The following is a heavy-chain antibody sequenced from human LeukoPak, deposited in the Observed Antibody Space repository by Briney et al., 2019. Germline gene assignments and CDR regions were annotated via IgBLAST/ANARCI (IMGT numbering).Heavy chain of an antibody. CDR2: IIPILGIA. D-gene: IGHD4-17*01. J-gene: IGHJ4*02. CDR1: GGTFSSYT. Sequence: SVKVSCKASGGTFSSYTISWVRQPPGQGLEWMGRIIPILGIANYAQKFQGRVTITADKSTSTAYMELNSLRSEDTAVYYCARSRDYGDYSFDYWGQGTLVTVSS. V-gene: IGHV1-69*02. CDR3: ARSRDYGDYSFDY.